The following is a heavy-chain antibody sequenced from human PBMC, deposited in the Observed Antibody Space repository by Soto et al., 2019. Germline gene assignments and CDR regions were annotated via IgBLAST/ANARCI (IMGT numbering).Heavy chain of an antibody. CDR3: ARGIVVVVAATNYGMDV. CDR1: GGAFSGFY. V-gene: IGHV4-34*01. Sequence: SETLSHPRAGYGGAFSGFYWSWVRQPPGEGLEWIGEINHSGSTNSTPSLKSRVTISVDTSKNQFSLKLSSVTAADTAVYYCARGIVVVVAATNYGMDVWGQGTTVTVSS. D-gene: IGHD2-15*01. J-gene: IGHJ6*02. CDR2: INHSGST.